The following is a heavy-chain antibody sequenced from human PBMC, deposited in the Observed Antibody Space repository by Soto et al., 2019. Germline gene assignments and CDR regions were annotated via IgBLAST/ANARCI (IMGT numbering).Heavy chain of an antibody. CDR3: ARGWGYDSTDYYYSY. CDR1: GGSFNRHT. D-gene: IGHD3-22*01. Sequence: QVQLVQSGAEVRKPGSSVRVSCKASGGSFNRHTISWVRQAPGQGLEWMGGIIPIFGTANHAQKFQGRVTIIADESTSTVYMELSIRRSDDTAIYYWARGWGYDSTDYYYSYWGQGTLVIVSA. CDR2: IIPIFGTA. J-gene: IGHJ4*02. V-gene: IGHV1-69*01.